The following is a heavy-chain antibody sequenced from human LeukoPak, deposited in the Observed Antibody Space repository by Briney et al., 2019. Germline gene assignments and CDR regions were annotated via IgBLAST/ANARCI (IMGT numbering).Heavy chain of an antibody. D-gene: IGHD1-26*01. Sequence: PSETLSLTCTVSGGSISSRSYYWGWIRQPPGKGLEWIGSIYYSGSTHYNPSLKSRVTISVDTSKNQFSLKLRSVTAADTAVYYCVRCQVVGASWGRYFHPMDVWGLGTTVTVSS. V-gene: IGHV4-39*07. CDR3: VRCQVVGASWGRYFHPMDV. CDR1: GGSISSRSYY. J-gene: IGHJ6*02. CDR2: IYYSGST.